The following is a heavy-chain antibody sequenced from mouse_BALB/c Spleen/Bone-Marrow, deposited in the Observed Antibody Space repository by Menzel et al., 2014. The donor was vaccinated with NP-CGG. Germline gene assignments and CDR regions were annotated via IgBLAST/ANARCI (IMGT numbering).Heavy chain of an antibody. J-gene: IGHJ3*01. CDR3: ASLHYYGFFAY. Sequence: EVQGVESGGGLVQPGGSLKLSCAASGFDFSRYWMSWVRQAPGKGLEWIGEINPDSSTINYTPTLKDKFIISRDNAKNTLYLQMSKVRSEDTSLCYCASLHYYGFFAYWGQGTLVTVSA. CDR2: INPDSSTI. CDR1: GFDFSRYW. V-gene: IGHV4-1*02. D-gene: IGHD1-2*01.